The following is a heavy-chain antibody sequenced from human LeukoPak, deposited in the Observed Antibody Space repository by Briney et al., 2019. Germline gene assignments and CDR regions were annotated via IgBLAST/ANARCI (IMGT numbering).Heavy chain of an antibody. Sequence: QAGGSLRLSCAASGFTFSSYEMNWVRQAPGKGLEWVSYISSSGSTIYYADSVKGRFTISRDNAKNSLYLQMNSLRAEDTAVYYCARECTGSTSCYPYWGQGTLVTVSS. D-gene: IGHD2-2*01. CDR2: ISSSGSTI. V-gene: IGHV3-48*03. CDR3: ARECTGSTSCYPY. CDR1: GFTFSSYE. J-gene: IGHJ4*02.